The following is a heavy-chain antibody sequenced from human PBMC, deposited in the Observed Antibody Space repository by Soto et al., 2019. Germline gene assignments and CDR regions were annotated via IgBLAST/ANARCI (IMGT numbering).Heavy chain of an antibody. J-gene: IGHJ6*02. CDR1: GFTVSSNY. V-gene: IGHV3-53*01. Sequence: EVQLVESGGGLIQPGGSLRLSCAASGFTVSSNYMSWVRQAPGKGLEWVSVIYSGGSTYYADSVKGRFTISRDNSKNTLYLQMNSLRAEDTAVYYCASENSGSHFPLDYYYYYGMDVWGQGTTVTVSS. D-gene: IGHD1-26*01. CDR3: ASENSGSHFPLDYYYYYGMDV. CDR2: IYSGGST.